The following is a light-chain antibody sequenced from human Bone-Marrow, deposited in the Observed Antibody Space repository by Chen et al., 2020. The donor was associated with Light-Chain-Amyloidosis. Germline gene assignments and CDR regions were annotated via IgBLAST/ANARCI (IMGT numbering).Light chain of an antibody. CDR1: SSNIGSNT. CDR3: AAWDDSLNAWV. J-gene: IGLJ3*02. CDR2: TNN. Sequence: QSVLTQPPSASGTPGQRVTISCSGSSSNIGSNTVNWYQQLPGTAPKLLIYTNNQGPSGVHDRFCGSKSGTAASLAISGLQSEDEADYYCAAWDDSLNAWVFGGGTKLTVL. V-gene: IGLV1-44*01.